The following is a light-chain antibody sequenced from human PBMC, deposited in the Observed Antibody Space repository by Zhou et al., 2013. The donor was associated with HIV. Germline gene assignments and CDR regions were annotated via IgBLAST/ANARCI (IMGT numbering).Light chain of an antibody. CDR2: AAS. CDR3: QQYNVFWT. J-gene: IGKJ1*01. V-gene: IGKV1-39*01. CDR1: QSISNY. Sequence: DIQMTQSPSSLSASVGDRVTITCRASQSISNYLNWYQQKPGKAPQLLIYAASSLQSGVPSRFSGTGSGTEFTLTISSLQPDDSATYYCQQYNVFWTFGQGTKVEIK.